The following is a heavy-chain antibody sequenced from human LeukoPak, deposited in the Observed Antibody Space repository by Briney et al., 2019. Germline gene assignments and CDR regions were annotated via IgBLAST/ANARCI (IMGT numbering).Heavy chain of an antibody. J-gene: IGHJ6*02. Sequence: GASVKVSCKASGGTFSSNAIGWVRQAPGQGLEWMGGIIPIFGTPNYAQKFQGRVTITADESTGTAYMELSSLRSEDTAVYYCATVGIQLWPKSSYYYGMDVWGQGTTVTVSS. CDR2: IIPIFGTP. CDR1: GGTFSSNA. D-gene: IGHD5-18*01. V-gene: IGHV1-69*13. CDR3: ATVGIQLWPKSSYYYGMDV.